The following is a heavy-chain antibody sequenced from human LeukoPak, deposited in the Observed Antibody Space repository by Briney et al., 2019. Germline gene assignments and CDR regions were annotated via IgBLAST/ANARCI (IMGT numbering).Heavy chain of an antibody. J-gene: IGHJ4*02. CDR2: IKQDGSEK. CDR3: ARSNDYYDSSGYYTPYVD. V-gene: IGHV3-7*01. D-gene: IGHD3-22*01. CDR1: GFTFSSYW. Sequence: GGSLRLSCAASGFTFSSYWMSWVRQAPGKGLEWVANIKQDGSEKYYVDSVKGRFTISRDNAKNSLYLQMNSLRAEDTAVYYCARSNDYYDSSGYYTPYVDWGQGTLVTVSS.